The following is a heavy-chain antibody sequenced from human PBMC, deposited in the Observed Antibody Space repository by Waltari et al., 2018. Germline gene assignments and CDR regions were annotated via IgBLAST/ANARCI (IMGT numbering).Heavy chain of an antibody. J-gene: IGHJ3*02. CDR3: ARVSMVQGNAFDI. V-gene: IGHV4-39*07. Sequence: QLQLQESGPGLVKPSETLSLTCTFSGVSISSRRNYWGWLRQPPGKGLEWIGSIYYSGSTYYNPSLKSRVTISVDTSKNQFSLKLSSVTAADTAVYYCARVSMVQGNAFDIWGQGTMVTVSS. CDR1: GVSISSRRNY. CDR2: IYYSGST. D-gene: IGHD3-10*01.